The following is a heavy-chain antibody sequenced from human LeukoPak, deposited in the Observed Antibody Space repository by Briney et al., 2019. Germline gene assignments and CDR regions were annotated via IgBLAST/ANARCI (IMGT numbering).Heavy chain of an antibody. CDR2: INHSGST. CDR1: GGSFSGYY. Sequence: SETLSLTCAVYGGSFSGYYWSWIRQPPGKGLEWIGEINHSGSTNYNPSLKSRVTISVDTSKNQFSLKLSSVTAADTAVYYCARGLRALYYYDSSGYYYRGSRYFDYWGQGTLVTVSS. J-gene: IGHJ4*02. V-gene: IGHV4-34*01. CDR3: ARGLRALYYYDSSGYYYRGSRYFDY. D-gene: IGHD3-22*01.